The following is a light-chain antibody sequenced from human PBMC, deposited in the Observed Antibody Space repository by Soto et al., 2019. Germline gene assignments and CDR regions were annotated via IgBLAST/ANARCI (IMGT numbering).Light chain of an antibody. CDR2: EVD. Sequence: QSALTQPASVSGSPGQSSTISCTGTSSDVGFYNYVSWYQQQHPGKAPKLMIYEVDNRPSGVSIRFSGSKTGNTASLTISGLQADDEAAYYCSSYARGSTFVFGTGTKVTVL. V-gene: IGLV2-14*01. J-gene: IGLJ1*01. CDR1: SSDVGFYNY. CDR3: SSYARGSTFV.